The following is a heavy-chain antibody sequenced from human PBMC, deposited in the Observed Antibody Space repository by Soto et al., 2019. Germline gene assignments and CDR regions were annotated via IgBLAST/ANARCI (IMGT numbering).Heavy chain of an antibody. J-gene: IGHJ5*02. Sequence: GGSLRRSCAASGFMFENYAMIWVRQAPGKGLEWVATVRGNSYGAYYADSVRGRFIISRDNSKNTMSLQLNSLRDDDTAIYYCAKGKSENGVDWLDPWGPGTLVTVSS. V-gene: IGHV3-23*01. D-gene: IGHD2-8*01. CDR3: AKGKSENGVDWLDP. CDR2: VRGNSYGA. CDR1: GFMFENYA.